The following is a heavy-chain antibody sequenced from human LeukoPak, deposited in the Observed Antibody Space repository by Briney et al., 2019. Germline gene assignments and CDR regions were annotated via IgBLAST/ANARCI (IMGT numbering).Heavy chain of an antibody. CDR2: ISAYNGNT. Sequence: ASVKVSCKASGYTFTGYYMHWARQAPGQGLEWMGWISAYNGNTNYAQKLQGRVTMTTDTSTNTAYMDLRSLRSDDTAVYYCARPSTYKWGIDYWGQGTLVTVSS. CDR3: ARPSTYKWGIDY. V-gene: IGHV1-18*04. D-gene: IGHD3-16*01. J-gene: IGHJ4*02. CDR1: GYTFTGYY.